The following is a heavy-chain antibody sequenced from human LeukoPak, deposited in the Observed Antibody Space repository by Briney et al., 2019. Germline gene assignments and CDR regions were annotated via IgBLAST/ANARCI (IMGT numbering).Heavy chain of an antibody. CDR2: IYYSGIT. V-gene: IGHV4-39*01. CDR1: GGSISTTIYY. CDR3: APYSSGWSPPAY. D-gene: IGHD6-19*01. Sequence: SETLSLTCTVSGGSISTTIYYWGWIRQPPGEGLEWIGNIYYSGITYYNPSLRSRVTISVDTSKNQFSLKLNSVTAADTGVYYCAPYSSGWSPPAYWGQGTLVTVAS. J-gene: IGHJ4*02.